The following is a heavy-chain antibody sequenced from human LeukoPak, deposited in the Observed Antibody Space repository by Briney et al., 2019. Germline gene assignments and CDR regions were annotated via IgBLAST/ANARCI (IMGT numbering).Heavy chain of an antibody. Sequence: SETLSLTCTVSGGSISSSSYYWGWIRQPPGKGLEWIGSIYYSGSTYYNPSLKSRVTISVDTSKNQFSLKLSSVTAADTAVYYCARRLGRWYFDYWGQGTLVTVSS. V-gene: IGHV4-39*01. CDR2: IYYSGST. CDR3: ARRLGRWYFDY. CDR1: GGSISSSSYY. J-gene: IGHJ4*02. D-gene: IGHD3-16*01.